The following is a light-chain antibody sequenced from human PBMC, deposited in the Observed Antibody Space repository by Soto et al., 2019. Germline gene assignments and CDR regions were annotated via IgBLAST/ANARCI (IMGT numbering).Light chain of an antibody. CDR1: QSVSSN. V-gene: IGKV3-15*01. J-gene: IGKJ1*01. Sequence: EIVMTQSPATLSVSPGERATLSCRASQSVSSNLAWYQQKPGQAPRLLIYGASTRDTGIPARFSGSGSGTGFTPTLISLQSEDFQFYNCQQYNNWPPGTFGQGTKWEIK. CDR2: GAS. CDR3: QQYNNWPPGT.